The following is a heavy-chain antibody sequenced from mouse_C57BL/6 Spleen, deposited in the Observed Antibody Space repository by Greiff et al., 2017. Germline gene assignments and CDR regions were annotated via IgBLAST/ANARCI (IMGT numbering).Heavy chain of an antibody. J-gene: IGHJ3*01. Sequence: EVQLVESGGGLVQPGGSLKLSCAASGFTFSDYYMYWVRQTPEKRLEWVAYISNGGGSTYYPDTVKGRVTLSRDNAKNTLYLQMSRLKSEDTAMYYCARDYDYDGGFAYWGQGTLVTVSA. D-gene: IGHD2-4*01. CDR1: GFTFSDYY. CDR3: ARDYDYDGGFAY. V-gene: IGHV5-12*01. CDR2: ISNGGGST.